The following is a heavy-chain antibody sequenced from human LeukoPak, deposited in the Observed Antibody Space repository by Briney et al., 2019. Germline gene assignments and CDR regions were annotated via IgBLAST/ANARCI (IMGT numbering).Heavy chain of an antibody. D-gene: IGHD2-21*01. CDR3: AAGSCGPTQPHYFDY. J-gene: IGHJ4*02. CDR2: ISAYNGNT. Sequence: ASVKVSCKASGYTFTSYGISWVRQAPGQGLEWMGWISAYNGNTNYAQKLQGRVTMTTDTSTSTAYMELRSLRSDDTAVYYCAAGSCGPTQPHYFDYWGQGTLVTVSS. V-gene: IGHV1-18*01. CDR1: GYTFTSYG.